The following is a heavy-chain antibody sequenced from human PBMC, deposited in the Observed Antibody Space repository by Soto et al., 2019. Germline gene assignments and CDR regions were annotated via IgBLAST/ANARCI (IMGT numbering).Heavy chain of an antibody. D-gene: IGHD3-10*01. CDR3: AKAGYGSGSYYKMSFDY. V-gene: IGHV3-23*01. CDR2: ITNTGGST. J-gene: IGHJ4*02. CDR1: GFTFSSHA. Sequence: PGGSLRLSCAGSGFTFSSHAVSWLRQAPGKGLGCVSSITNTGGSTYYADSVKGRFTISRDNSKNTVYLQMNSLRAEDTAVYYCAKAGYGSGSYYKMSFDYCGQGSLVTXSS.